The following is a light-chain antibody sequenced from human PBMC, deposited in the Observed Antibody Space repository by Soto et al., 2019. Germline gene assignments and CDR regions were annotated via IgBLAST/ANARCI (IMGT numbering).Light chain of an antibody. CDR1: QDISSN. V-gene: IGKV3-15*01. Sequence: EIVMTQSAATLSVTLGERATLSCRASQDISSNLAWYQQKPGQAPRLLIYDASTRATGIPARFSGSGSETEFTLTISSLQSEDFAVYYCQQYNNWPPYTFGQGTKLEIK. J-gene: IGKJ2*01. CDR3: QQYNNWPPYT. CDR2: DAS.